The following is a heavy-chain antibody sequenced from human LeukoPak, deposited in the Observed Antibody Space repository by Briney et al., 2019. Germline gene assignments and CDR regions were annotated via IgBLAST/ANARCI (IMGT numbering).Heavy chain of an antibody. CDR1: GYTFTGYY. V-gene: IGHV1-2*06. CDR3: ARELIAVAGSGDHDY. CDR2: INPNSGGT. J-gene: IGHJ4*02. Sequence: ASVKVSCKASGYTFTGYYMHWVRQAPGQGLEWMGRINPNSGGTNYAQKFQGRVTMTRDTSISTAYMELSMLRSDDTAVYYCARELIAVAGSGDHDYWGQGTLVTVSS. D-gene: IGHD6-19*01.